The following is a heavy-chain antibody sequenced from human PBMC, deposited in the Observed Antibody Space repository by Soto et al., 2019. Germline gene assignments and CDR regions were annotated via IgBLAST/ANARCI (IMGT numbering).Heavy chain of an antibody. D-gene: IGHD2-15*01. CDR2: IFWNDDR. V-gene: IGHV2-5*01. CDR1: GSSLSTNGVG. Sequence: QITLKESGPTLVKPTQTLTLTCAFSGSSLSTNGVGLAWIRQPPGKALEWLALIFWNDDRRYSPSLKSRRTIVKDTSKNQVVLTMTDMDPVDTATNYCAHRPSTAPGYFDYWGQGTLVTVSS. CDR3: AHRPSTAPGYFDY. J-gene: IGHJ4*02.